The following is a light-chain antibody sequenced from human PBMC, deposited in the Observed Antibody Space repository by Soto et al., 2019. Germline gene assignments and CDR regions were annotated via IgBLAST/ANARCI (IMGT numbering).Light chain of an antibody. CDR1: QSVSSSY. CDR2: GAS. J-gene: IGKJ1*01. V-gene: IGKV3-20*01. Sequence: EIVLTQSPGTLSLSPGERATLSCRASQSVSSSYLAWYQQKPGQAPRLLIYGASSRATGIPDRFSGSGSGTDFTLTISRLEPEDFAVYYCQQSYSIPRTFCQGTKVEV. CDR3: QQSYSIPRT.